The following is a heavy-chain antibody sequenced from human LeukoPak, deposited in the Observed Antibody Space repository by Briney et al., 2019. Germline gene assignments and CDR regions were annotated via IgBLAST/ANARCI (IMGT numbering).Heavy chain of an antibody. Sequence: SVKVSCKASGGTFSSYAISWVRQAPGQGLEWMGGIIPIFGTANYAQKFQGRVTITADKSTSTAYMELSSLRSEDTAVYYCARGYCSSTSCYDQFSLDYWGQGTLVTVSS. J-gene: IGHJ4*02. D-gene: IGHD2-2*01. V-gene: IGHV1-69*06. CDR3: ARGYCSSTSCYDQFSLDY. CDR2: IIPIFGTA. CDR1: GGTFSSYA.